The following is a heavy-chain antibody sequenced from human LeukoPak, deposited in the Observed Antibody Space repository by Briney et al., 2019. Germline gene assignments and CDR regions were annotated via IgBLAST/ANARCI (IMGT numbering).Heavy chain of an antibody. Sequence: SVKVSCKXSGGTFSSYAITWVRQAPRQGLEWMGRIIPIFGTTKYAQKVQGRVTITTDESTSTTYMDLSSLRSEDTAVYYCAREDCSGGSCYYGGPFDYWGQGTLVTVSS. J-gene: IGHJ4*02. CDR2: IIPIFGTT. V-gene: IGHV1-69*05. CDR3: AREDCSGGSCYYGGPFDY. D-gene: IGHD2-15*01. CDR1: GGTFSSYA.